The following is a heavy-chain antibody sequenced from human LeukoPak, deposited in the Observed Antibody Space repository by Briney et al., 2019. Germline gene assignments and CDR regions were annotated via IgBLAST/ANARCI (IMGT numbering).Heavy chain of an antibody. CDR1: GGSISSYY. Sequence: SETLSLTCIVSGGSISSYYWSWIRQPPGNGLEWIGYIYYSGSTNYNPSLQSRVTISVDTSKNQFSLNLSSVTAADTAVYYCARLDYGSGSLPRYFDYWGQGTLVTVSS. CDR2: IYYSGST. D-gene: IGHD3-10*01. V-gene: IGHV4-59*08. CDR3: ARLDYGSGSLPRYFDY. J-gene: IGHJ4*02.